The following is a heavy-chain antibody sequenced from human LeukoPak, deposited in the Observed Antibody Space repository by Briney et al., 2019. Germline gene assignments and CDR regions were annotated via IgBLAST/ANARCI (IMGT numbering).Heavy chain of an antibody. CDR2: IWYDGGNK. Sequence: GGSLRLSCTASGFTFSNYGMHWVRQAPGKGLEWVAVIWYDGGNKYYADSVKGRFTISRDNSKNTLCLQMNSLRAEDTALYYCARDNSDADAFDVWGQGTMVTVSS. J-gene: IGHJ3*01. V-gene: IGHV3-33*01. CDR3: ARDNSDADAFDV. CDR1: GFTFSNYG. D-gene: IGHD4-23*01.